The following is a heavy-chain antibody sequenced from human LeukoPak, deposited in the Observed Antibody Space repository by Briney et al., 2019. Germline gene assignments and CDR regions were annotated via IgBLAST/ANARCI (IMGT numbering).Heavy chain of an antibody. CDR1: GFTFNIYA. V-gene: IGHV3-23*01. CDR2: ISGSGRT. D-gene: IGHD3/OR15-3a*01. J-gene: IGHJ4*02. Sequence: GGSLRLSCAASGFTFNIYAMNWVRQAPGKGLEWVSGISGSGRTYYADYEKGRFTISRDTSKNTLYLQMNSLRAEDTAVYYCVRAWTLDYWGQGTLVTVSS. CDR3: VRAWTLDY.